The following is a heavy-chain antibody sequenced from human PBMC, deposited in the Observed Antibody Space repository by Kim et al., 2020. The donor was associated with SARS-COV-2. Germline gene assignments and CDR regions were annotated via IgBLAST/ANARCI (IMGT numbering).Heavy chain of an antibody. J-gene: IGHJ6*01. Sequence: SETLSLTCAVYGGSFSGYYWSWIRQPPGKGLEWIGEINHSGSTNYNPSLKSRVTISVDTSKNQFSLKLSSVTAADTAVYYGARGPFAFWSGPNYYYSGM. CDR2: INHSGST. V-gene: IGHV4-34*01. D-gene: IGHD3-3*01. CDR3: ARGPFAFWSGPNYYYSGM. CDR1: GGSFSGYY.